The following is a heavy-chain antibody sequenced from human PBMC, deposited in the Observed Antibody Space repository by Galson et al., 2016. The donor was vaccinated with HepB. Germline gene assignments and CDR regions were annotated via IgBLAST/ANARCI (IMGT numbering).Heavy chain of an antibody. V-gene: IGHV3-23*01. Sequence: SLRLSCAASGFSFINSGMSWVRQAPGRGLEWVSGITCSGDATHYADFAKGRFTISRDNSKNTLYLYMNSLSAGDTALYYCGKHGGFDYWGQGALVTVSS. D-gene: IGHD3-16*01. J-gene: IGHJ4*02. CDR3: GKHGGFDY. CDR2: ITCSGDAT. CDR1: GFSFINSG.